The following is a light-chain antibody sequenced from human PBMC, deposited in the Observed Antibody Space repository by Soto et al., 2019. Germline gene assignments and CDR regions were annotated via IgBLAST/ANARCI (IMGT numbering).Light chain of an antibody. CDR3: SYMSSSLYV. CDR1: SANIGAAYN. V-gene: IGLV1-40*01. J-gene: IGLJ1*01. Sequence: QSVLTQPPSVSGAPGQRVTISCTGSSANIGAAYNVDWYQQLPGTAPKLLIYGNNNRPSGVPARFSGSKSGTSASLAIAGLQAEDEGDYYCSYMSSSLYVFGTGTKVTVL. CDR2: GNN.